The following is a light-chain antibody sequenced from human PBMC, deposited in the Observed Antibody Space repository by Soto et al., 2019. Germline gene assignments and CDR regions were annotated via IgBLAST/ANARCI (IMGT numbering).Light chain of an antibody. CDR3: QQYNSWPPFT. CDR1: QSIRSN. CDR2: GAS. V-gene: IGKV3-15*01. Sequence: EIVMTQSPATLSVSPGERATLSCRASQSIRSNLGWYQQKPGQAPRLLIYGASTRATGVPARFSGSGSGTEFTLTISSLQSEDSAFYYCQQYNSWPPFTFGQGTRLEIK. J-gene: IGKJ5*01.